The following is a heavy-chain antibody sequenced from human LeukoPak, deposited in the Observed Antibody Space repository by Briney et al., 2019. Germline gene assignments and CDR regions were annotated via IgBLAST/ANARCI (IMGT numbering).Heavy chain of an antibody. D-gene: IGHD5-24*01. CDR1: GGSISSSSYY. V-gene: IGHV4-39*07. J-gene: IGHJ5*02. Sequence: SETLSLTCTVSGGSISSSSYYWGWIRQPPGKGLEWIGSIYYSGSTYYIPSLKSRVTISVDTSKNQFSLKLSSVTAADTAVYYCAREGNGYNYANWFDPWGQGTLVTVSS. CDR3: AREGNGYNYANWFDP. CDR2: IYYSGST.